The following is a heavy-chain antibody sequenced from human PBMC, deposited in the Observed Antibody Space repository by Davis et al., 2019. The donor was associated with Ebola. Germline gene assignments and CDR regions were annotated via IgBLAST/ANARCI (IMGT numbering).Heavy chain of an antibody. Sequence: PSETLTLTCDVSGASINSGAYSWNWIRQPPGKGLEWIGYIFHSGVTDSNPSLRGRVSLSLDMSKNQFSLKLTSVTAADTAVYFCARDRLLRAGTRPYYYFYYMEVWGKGTTVTVSS. CDR3: ARDRLLRAGTRPYYYFYYMEV. V-gene: IGHV4-30-2*01. J-gene: IGHJ6*03. D-gene: IGHD1-1*01. CDR2: IFHSGVT. CDR1: GASINSGAYS.